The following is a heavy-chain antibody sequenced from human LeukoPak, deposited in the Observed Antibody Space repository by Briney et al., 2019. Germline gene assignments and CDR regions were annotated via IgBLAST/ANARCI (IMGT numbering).Heavy chain of an antibody. CDR3: ASLEWDHRTYYYGMDV. V-gene: IGHV1-8*02. CDR2: MNPNSGNT. D-gene: IGHD3-3*01. J-gene: IGHJ6*02. CDR1: GGTTSSYA. Sequence: ASVKVSCKPSGGTTSSYAITWVRQATGQGLEWMGWMNPNSGNTGYAQKFQGRVTMTRNTSISTAYMELSSLRSEDTAVYYCASLEWDHRTYYYGMDVWGQGTTVTVSS.